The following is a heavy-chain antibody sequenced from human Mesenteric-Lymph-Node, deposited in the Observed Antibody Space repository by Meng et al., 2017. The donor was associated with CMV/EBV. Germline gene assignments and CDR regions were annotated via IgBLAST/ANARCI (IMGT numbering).Heavy chain of an antibody. CDR1: GDSVNSGRYY. Sequence: SETLSLTCTVSGDSVNSGRYYWTWIREPPGKGLEWIGYIYSSGSTNYNSSLKSRVTISIDTSKNQFSLKLSSVTAADTALYYCARETRDGFLWYFDFWGQGTLVTVSS. D-gene: IGHD5-24*01. CDR3: ARETRDGFLWYFDF. CDR2: IYSSGST. V-gene: IGHV4-61*01. J-gene: IGHJ4*02.